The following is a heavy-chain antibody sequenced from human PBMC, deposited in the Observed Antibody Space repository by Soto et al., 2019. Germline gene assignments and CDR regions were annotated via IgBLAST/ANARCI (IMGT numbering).Heavy chain of an antibody. Sequence: PWESLKISCKGSGYSFTSYWIGWVRQMPGKGLEWMGIIYPGDSDTRYSPSFQGQVTISADKSISTAYLQWSSLKASDTAMYYCARISRNYDILTGYYIWWFDPWGQGTLVTVSS. CDR3: ARISRNYDILTGYYIWWFDP. CDR1: GYSFTSYW. J-gene: IGHJ5*02. V-gene: IGHV5-51*01. CDR2: IYPGDSDT. D-gene: IGHD3-9*01.